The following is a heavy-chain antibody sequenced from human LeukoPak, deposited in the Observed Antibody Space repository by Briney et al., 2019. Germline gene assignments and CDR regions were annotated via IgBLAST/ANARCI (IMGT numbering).Heavy chain of an antibody. CDR3: AKEGCTGTTCYSNS. J-gene: IGHJ4*02. CDR2: ISASGGST. CDR1: GFTFSSYA. V-gene: IGHV3-23*01. Sequence: GGSLRLSCAASGFTFSSYAMSWVRQAPGKGLEWVSAISASGGSTYYADSVKGRFTISRDNSKDTLYLQMNGLRAEDTAVYYCAKEGCTGTTCYSNSWGQGTLVTVS. D-gene: IGHD2-2*01.